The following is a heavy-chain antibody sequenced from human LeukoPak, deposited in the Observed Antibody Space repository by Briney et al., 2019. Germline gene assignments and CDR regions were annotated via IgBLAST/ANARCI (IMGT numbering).Heavy chain of an antibody. CDR3: AQDLAWIRFDN. CDR2: ISPRGDIK. V-gene: IGHV3-23*01. CDR1: GFTFSSYS. J-gene: IGHJ4*02. D-gene: IGHD5-12*01. Sequence: GGSLRLSCAASGFTFSSYSMNWVRQAPGKGLEWVSGISPRGDIKYYADSVEGRFTISRDNSKNTVYLQMDSLRFEDAAIYYCAQDLAWIRFDNWGQGTLVTVSS.